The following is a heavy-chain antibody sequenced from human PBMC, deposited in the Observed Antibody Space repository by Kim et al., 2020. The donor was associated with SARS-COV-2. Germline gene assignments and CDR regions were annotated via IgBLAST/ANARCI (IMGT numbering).Heavy chain of an antibody. J-gene: IGHJ4*02. CDR1: GFTFSSYG. CDR2: IWYDGSNK. Sequence: GGSLRLSCAASGFTFSSYGMHWVRQAPGKGLEWVAVIWYDGSNKYYADSVKGRFTISRDNSKNTLYLQMNSLRAEDTAVYYCARDPGNLAYCGGDCYSTLAYWGQGTLVTVSS. D-gene: IGHD2-21*02. V-gene: IGHV3-33*01. CDR3: ARDPGNLAYCGGDCYSTLAY.